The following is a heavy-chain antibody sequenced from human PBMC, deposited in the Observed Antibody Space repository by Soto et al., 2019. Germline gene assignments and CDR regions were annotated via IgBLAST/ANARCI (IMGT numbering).Heavy chain of an antibody. CDR2: ISSSGVTT. J-gene: IGHJ4*02. CDR3: ATRLTTATTRCFLFDY. V-gene: IGHV3-23*01. Sequence: XESRRLSGAVSGFTFDKYAMRWVRQAPGEGLEWVSGISSSGVTTYYADSVKGRFTISRDNSKNTLYLQMKSLRAEDTAISYCATRLTTATTRCFLFDYWGQGALVTVSS. CDR1: GFTFDKYA. D-gene: IGHD4-17*01.